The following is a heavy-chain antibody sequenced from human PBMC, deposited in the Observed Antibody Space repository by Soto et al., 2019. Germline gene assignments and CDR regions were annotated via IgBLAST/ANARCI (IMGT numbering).Heavy chain of an antibody. CDR2: ISAYNGNT. V-gene: IGHV1-18*01. J-gene: IGHJ4*02. CDR3: ARDLDIVVVPAAIADDY. Sequence: GASVKVSCKASGYTFTSYGISWVRQAPGQGLEWMGWISAYNGNTNYAQKLQGRVTMTTDTSTSTAYMELRSLRSDDTAVYYCARDLDIVVVPAAIADDYWGQGTLVTVSS. D-gene: IGHD2-2*01. CDR1: GYTFTSYG.